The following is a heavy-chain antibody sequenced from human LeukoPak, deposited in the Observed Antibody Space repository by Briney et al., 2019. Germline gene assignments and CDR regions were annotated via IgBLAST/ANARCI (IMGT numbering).Heavy chain of an antibody. D-gene: IGHD6-19*01. CDR2: INTNTGNP. V-gene: IGHV7-4-1*02. Sequence: ASVKVSCKASGYTFTSYAMNWVRQAPGQGLEWMGWINTNTGNPTYAQGFTGRFVFSLDTSVSTAYLQISSLKAEDTAVYYCAREAHSSGWYAPDYWGQGTLVTVSS. CDR1: GYTFTSYA. J-gene: IGHJ4*02. CDR3: AREAHSSGWYAPDY.